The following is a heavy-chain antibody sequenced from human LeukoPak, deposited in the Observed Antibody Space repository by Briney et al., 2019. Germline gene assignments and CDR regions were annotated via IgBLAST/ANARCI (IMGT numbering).Heavy chain of an antibody. J-gene: IGHJ3*02. D-gene: IGHD3-22*01. CDR3: ARRYYDTTGYAFDI. CDR1: GFTFSSYS. CDR2: ISSSSSTI. V-gene: IGHV3-48*04. Sequence: GGSLRLSCAASGFTFSSYSMNWVRQAPGKGLEWVSYISSSSSTIYYADSVKGRITISRDNAKNSLFLQMNSLRAEDTAIYYCARRYYDTTGYAFDIWGQGTMVTVSS.